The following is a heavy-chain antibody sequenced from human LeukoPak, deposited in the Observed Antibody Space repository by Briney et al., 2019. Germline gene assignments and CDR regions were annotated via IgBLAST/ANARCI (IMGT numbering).Heavy chain of an antibody. Sequence: ASVTVSCKASGYTFTSYGISWVRQAPGQGLEWMGWISAYNGNTNYAQKLQGRVTMTTDTSTSTAYMELRSLRSDDTAVYYCALSSGYYYYYGMDVWGQGTTVTVSS. CDR3: ALSSGYYYYYGMDV. D-gene: IGHD3-22*01. CDR2: ISAYNGNT. CDR1: GYTFTSYG. V-gene: IGHV1-18*01. J-gene: IGHJ6*02.